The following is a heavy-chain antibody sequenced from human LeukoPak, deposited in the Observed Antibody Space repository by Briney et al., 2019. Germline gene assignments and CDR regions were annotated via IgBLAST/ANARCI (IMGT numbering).Heavy chain of an antibody. Sequence: GGSLRLSCAASGFTFSSYGMHWVRQAPGKGLEWVAFIRFDGSNKYYADSVKGRLTISRDNSKNTLYLQMNSLRAEDTAVYYCAKRGTFWSGFDYWGQGTLVTVSS. CDR1: GFTFSSYG. CDR2: IRFDGSNK. V-gene: IGHV3-30*02. J-gene: IGHJ4*02. CDR3: AKRGTFWSGFDY. D-gene: IGHD3-3*01.